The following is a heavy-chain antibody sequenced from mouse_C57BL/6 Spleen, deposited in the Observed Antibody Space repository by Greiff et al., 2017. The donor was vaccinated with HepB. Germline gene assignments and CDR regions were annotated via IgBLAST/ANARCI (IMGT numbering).Heavy chain of an antibody. J-gene: IGHJ2*01. V-gene: IGHV1-9*01. CDR3: SRELLWD. CDR2: ILPGSGST. Sequence: VQLQQSGAELMKPGASVKLSCKATGYTFTGYWIEWVKQRPGHGLEWIGEILPGSGSTNYNEKFKGKATLTADTSSNTAYMQLNSLTTDDSAIYYCSRELLWDWGQGTTLTVSS. CDR1: GYTFTGYW.